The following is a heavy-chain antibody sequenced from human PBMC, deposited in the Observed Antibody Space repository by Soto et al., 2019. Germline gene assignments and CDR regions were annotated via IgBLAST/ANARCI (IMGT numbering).Heavy chain of an antibody. J-gene: IGHJ5*02. V-gene: IGHV4-61*01. CDR3: VGDWGPYWFDP. CDR2: ICDRGTT. CDR1: GCSLSCGTND. Sequence: ASETLSLTCSVSGCSLSCGTNDWNCVRQAPGKGLEGIGYICDRGTTKYHPSLKSRVTISQDTSKNQFSLTINSVIASDTAVYYCVGDWGPYWFDPWGQGIMVAVAS. D-gene: IGHD3-16*01.